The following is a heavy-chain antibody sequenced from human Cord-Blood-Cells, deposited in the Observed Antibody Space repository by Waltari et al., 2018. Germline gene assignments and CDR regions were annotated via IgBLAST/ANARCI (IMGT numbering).Heavy chain of an antibody. J-gene: IGHJ6*02. Sequence: QVQLVQSGAEVKKPGASVKVSCTASGYTFTGYYMHWVRQSPGQGLEWMGWINPNRGGTNYAQKFQGWVTMTRDTSISTAYMELSRLRSDDTAVYYCARGGAAGSYYYGMDVWGQGTTVTVSS. CDR2: INPNRGGT. CDR1: GYTFTGYY. V-gene: IGHV1-2*04. CDR3: ARGGAAGSYYYGMDV. D-gene: IGHD6-13*01.